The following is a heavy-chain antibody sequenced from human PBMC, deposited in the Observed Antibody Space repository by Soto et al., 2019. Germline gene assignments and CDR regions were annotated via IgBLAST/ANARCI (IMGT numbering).Heavy chain of an antibody. CDR1: VESMHTYL. D-gene: IGHD2-2*01. CDR2: INTSTGST. Sequence: PETLSLTCTFSVESMHTYLWGWIRQPAGKGLEWIGRINTSTGSTKYNPSRKSRVTMSGDASKNQFSLHLSAVTAADTAFYFCARDRGGYCSGNNCFTYWFDPWGQGITVTVSS. V-gene: IGHV4-4*07. CDR3: ARDRGGYCSGNNCFTYWFDP. J-gene: IGHJ5*02.